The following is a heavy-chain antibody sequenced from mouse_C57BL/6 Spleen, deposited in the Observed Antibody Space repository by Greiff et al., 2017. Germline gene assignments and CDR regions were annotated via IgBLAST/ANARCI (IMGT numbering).Heavy chain of an antibody. D-gene: IGHD1-1*01. CDR3: ASDYYGSSYFDY. CDR2: ISSGSSTI. J-gene: IGHJ2*01. CDR1: GFTFSDYG. V-gene: IGHV5-17*01. Sequence: EVQLQESGGGLVKPGGSLKLSCAASGFTFSDYGMHWVRQAPETGLEWVAYISSGSSTIYYADTVNGRFTISRDNDKNTLFLQMTSLRSEDTAMYYCASDYYGSSYFDYWGQGTTRTVSS.